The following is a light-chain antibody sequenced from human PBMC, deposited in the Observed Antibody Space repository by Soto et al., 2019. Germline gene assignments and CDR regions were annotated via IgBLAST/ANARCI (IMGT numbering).Light chain of an antibody. CDR2: AAS. Sequence: ESVLTQSPGTLSLSPGERATLSCRASQSVSSSYVAWYQQKPGQAPRLLIYAASTRATGIPDRFSGSGSGTDFTLTISRLEPEDFAVYFCQLYGSSPPRYTFGQGTKLEIK. CDR3: QLYGSSPPRYT. J-gene: IGKJ2*01. CDR1: QSVSSSY. V-gene: IGKV3-20*01.